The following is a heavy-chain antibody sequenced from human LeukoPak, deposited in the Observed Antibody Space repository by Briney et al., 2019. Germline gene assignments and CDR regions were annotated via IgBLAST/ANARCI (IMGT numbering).Heavy chain of an antibody. CDR1: GFTFSSYA. V-gene: IGHV3-23*01. CDR2: ISGSGGST. J-gene: IGHJ5*02. Sequence: GGSLRLSCAASGFTFSSYAMSWVRQAPGKGLEWFSAISGSGGSTYYADSVKGRFTISRDNSKNTLYLQMNSLRAEDTAVYYCAKARNYYDSSGYYPNNWFDPWGQGTLVTVSS. D-gene: IGHD3-22*01. CDR3: AKARNYYDSSGYYPNNWFDP.